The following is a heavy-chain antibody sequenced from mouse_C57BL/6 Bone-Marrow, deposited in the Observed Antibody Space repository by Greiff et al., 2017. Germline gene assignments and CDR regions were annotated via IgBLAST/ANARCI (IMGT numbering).Heavy chain of an antibody. D-gene: IGHD1-1*01. CDR2: IDPENGDT. CDR3: TTCTCYSSSYDWYFDV. V-gene: IGHV14-4*01. Sequence: EVQLQQSGAELVRPGASVKLSCTASGFNIKDDYMHWVKQRPEQGLEWIGWIDPENGDTEYASKFQGKATITEDTSSNTAYLQLSSLTSEDTAVYYCTTCTCYSSSYDWYFDVWGTGTTVPVSS. CDR1: GFNIKDDY. J-gene: IGHJ1*03.